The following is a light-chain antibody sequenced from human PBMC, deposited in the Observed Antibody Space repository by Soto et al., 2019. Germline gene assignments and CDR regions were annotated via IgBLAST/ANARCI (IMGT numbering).Light chain of an antibody. V-gene: IGKV3-20*01. CDR2: GAS. Sequence: EIVLTQSPGTLSLSPGEIATLSCRASQIVKGTFLAWYQQKLGQVRRLLMYGASSRATGIPDRFSGNGSGTDFTLTIRRLEPEDFAVYYCQHYGSSPTYTFGQGTKLEIK. CDR3: QHYGSSPTYT. CDR1: QIVKGTF. J-gene: IGKJ2*01.